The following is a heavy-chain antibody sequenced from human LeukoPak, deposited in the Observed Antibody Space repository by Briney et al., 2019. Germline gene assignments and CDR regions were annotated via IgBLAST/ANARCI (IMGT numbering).Heavy chain of an antibody. CDR1: GFTVSSNY. V-gene: IGHV3-23*01. CDR3: AKSLLTTASGTGRAFDL. CDR2: ISAGGDLT. J-gene: IGHJ3*01. D-gene: IGHD1-26*01. Sequence: GGSLRLSCAASGFTVSSNYMGWVRRAPGRGLEWVSGISAGGDLTFHADPVKGRFTISRDNSKNTLYLQMNSLRADDTAEYYCAKSLLTTASGTGRAFDLWGQGTMVTVSS.